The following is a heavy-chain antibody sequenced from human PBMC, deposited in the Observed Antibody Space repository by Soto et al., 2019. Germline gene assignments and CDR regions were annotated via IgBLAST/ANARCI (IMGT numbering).Heavy chain of an antibody. CDR2: IYYSGST. CDR3: ASRTPTVNAFHI. J-gene: IGHJ3*02. D-gene: IGHD4-17*01. V-gene: IGHV4-59*01. CDR1: GLSISNYH. Sequence: SDTMSLTCTFSGLSISNYHLSLMRQPPGKGLEWIGYIYYSGSTNYNPSLKSRVTISVDTSNKQLSLKLSSVTAADTAVYYCASRTPTVNAFHIWGQGTMVTVSS.